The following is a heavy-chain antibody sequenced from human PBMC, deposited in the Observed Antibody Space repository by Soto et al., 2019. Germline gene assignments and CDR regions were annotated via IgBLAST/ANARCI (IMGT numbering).Heavy chain of an antibody. D-gene: IGHD4-17*01. Sequence: SETLSLTCAVYGGSFSDYYWSWIRQPPGKGLEWIGEINHSGSTNYNPSLKSRVSISVDKSKNQFSLRLSSVTAADTAIYYCASQRRTVTTFDYWGQGTPVTVSS. CDR3: ASQRRTVTTFDY. V-gene: IGHV4-34*01. CDR1: GGSFSDYY. J-gene: IGHJ4*02. CDR2: INHSGST.